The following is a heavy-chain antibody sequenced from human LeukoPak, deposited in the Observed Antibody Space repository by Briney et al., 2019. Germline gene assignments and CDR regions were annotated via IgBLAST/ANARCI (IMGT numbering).Heavy chain of an antibody. Sequence: ASVKVSCKVYGYTLTELSIHCVRQAPGKKLEWMGGFDPEDGKTIYAQKFQGRVTMTEDTSTNTAYMELSSLRSEDTAVYYCASEPEYYGLGSPFHYWGQGTLVTVSS. CDR3: ASEPEYYGLGSPFHY. CDR1: GYTLTELS. D-gene: IGHD3-10*01. CDR2: FDPEDGKT. J-gene: IGHJ4*02. V-gene: IGHV1-24*01.